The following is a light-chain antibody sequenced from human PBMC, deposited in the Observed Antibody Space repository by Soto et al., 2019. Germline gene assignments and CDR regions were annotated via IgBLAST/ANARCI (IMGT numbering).Light chain of an antibody. CDR2: SAS. Sequence: EIVLTQSPGTLSLSPGETATLSCRASETVDTSSLGWYQQKPGRAPSLLIYSASRRATGIPDRFDASGSATEFTLTISRLEPEDFAVYYCHQYGSSPLTFGGGTKVEI. CDR3: HQYGSSPLT. J-gene: IGKJ4*01. V-gene: IGKV3-20*01. CDR1: ETVDTSS.